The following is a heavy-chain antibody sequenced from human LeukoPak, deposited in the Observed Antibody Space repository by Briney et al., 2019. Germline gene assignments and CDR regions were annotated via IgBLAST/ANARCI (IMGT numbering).Heavy chain of an antibody. D-gene: IGHD3-22*01. CDR3: ARDHYYDSSGYASPFDY. Sequence: ASVKVSCKASGYTFTSYGIRWVRQAPGQGLEWMGWISAYNGNTNYAQKLQGRVTMTTDTSTSTAYMELRSLRSDDTAVYYCARDHYYDSSGYASPFDYWGPGTLVTVSS. J-gene: IGHJ4*02. V-gene: IGHV1-18*01. CDR1: GYTFTSYG. CDR2: ISAYNGNT.